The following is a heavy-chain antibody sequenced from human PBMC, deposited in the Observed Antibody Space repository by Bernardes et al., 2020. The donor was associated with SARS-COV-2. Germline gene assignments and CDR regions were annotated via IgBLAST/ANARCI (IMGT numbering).Heavy chain of an antibody. CDR2: MNLKSGGT. J-gene: IGHJ3*02. V-gene: IGHV1-2*02. CDR1: GYTFTGHY. D-gene: IGHD1-26*01. Sequence: DFCKASGYTFTGHYIHWVRQAPGQGLEWMGWMNLKSGGTTYAQKFQGRVTMTRDTSISTAYMELSSLRSDDTAVYYCARDKGEGAISSALAIGGQGTTVTVSS. CDR3: ARDKGEGAISSALAI.